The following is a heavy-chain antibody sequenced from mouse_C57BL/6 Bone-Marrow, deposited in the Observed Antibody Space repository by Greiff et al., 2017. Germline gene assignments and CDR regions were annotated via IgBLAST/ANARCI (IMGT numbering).Heavy chain of an antibody. D-gene: IGHD2-12*01. CDR1: GYSFTGYY. J-gene: IGHJ1*03. V-gene: IGHV1-42*01. CDR3: ARGDDVRVYWYFDV. CDR2: INPSTGGT. Sequence: EVKLVESGPELVKPGASVKISCKASGYSFTGYYMNWVKQSPEKSLEWIGEINPSTGGTTYNQKFKAKATLTVDKSSSTAYMQLKSLTSEDSAVYYWARGDDVRVYWYFDVWGTGTTVTVSS.